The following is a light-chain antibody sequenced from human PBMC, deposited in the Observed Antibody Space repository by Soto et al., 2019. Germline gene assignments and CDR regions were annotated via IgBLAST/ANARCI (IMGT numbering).Light chain of an antibody. Sequence: EIVLTQSPGTLSLSPGERATLSCRASQSVSKNYLTWYQQKPGQAPRLLIYDASDRATGIPDRFSASGSGTDFTLTISRLEPEDFAVYYCQQYGGSPRTFGQGTMVEIK. J-gene: IGKJ1*01. V-gene: IGKV3-20*01. CDR3: QQYGGSPRT. CDR2: DAS. CDR1: QSVSKNY.